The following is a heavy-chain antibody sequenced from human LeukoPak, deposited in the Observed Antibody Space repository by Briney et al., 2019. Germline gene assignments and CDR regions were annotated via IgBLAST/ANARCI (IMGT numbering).Heavy chain of an antibody. CDR3: AKDGATYYYDSSGYNFDY. V-gene: IGHV3-23*01. CDR2: ISGSGGST. CDR1: GFTFSVYT. D-gene: IGHD3-22*01. Sequence: GGSLRLSCTASGFTFSVYTMNWVRQAPGKGLEWVSAISGSGGSTYYADSVKGRFTISRDNSKNTLYLQMNSLRAEDTAVYYCAKDGATYYYDSSGYNFDYWGQGTLVTVSS. J-gene: IGHJ4*02.